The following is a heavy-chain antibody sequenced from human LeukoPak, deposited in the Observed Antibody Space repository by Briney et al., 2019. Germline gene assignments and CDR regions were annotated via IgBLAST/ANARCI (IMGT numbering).Heavy chain of an antibody. Sequence: GASVKVSCKASGYTFTSYGISWVRQAPGQGLEWMGWISAYNSNTNYAQKLQGRVTMTTDTSTSTAYMELRSPRSDDTAVYYCAVRVYSSGWYDFDYWGQGTLVTVSS. D-gene: IGHD6-19*01. CDR1: GYTFTSYG. J-gene: IGHJ4*02. CDR3: AVRVYSSGWYDFDY. V-gene: IGHV1-18*01. CDR2: ISAYNSNT.